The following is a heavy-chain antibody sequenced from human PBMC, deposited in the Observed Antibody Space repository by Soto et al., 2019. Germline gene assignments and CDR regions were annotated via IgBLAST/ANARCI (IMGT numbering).Heavy chain of an antibody. J-gene: IGHJ4*02. CDR1: GGSISSGGYY. Sequence: VQLQESGPGLVKPSQTLSLTCTVSGGSISSGGYYWSWIRQHPGKGLEWIGYISYSGSTYYNPSLNSRVTRSVDTSKNQFSLKLSSVTAADTAVYYCARYTVEVGANFDYRGQGTMVTVSS. CDR2: ISYSGST. D-gene: IGHD1-26*01. V-gene: IGHV4-31*03. CDR3: ARYTVEVGANFDY.